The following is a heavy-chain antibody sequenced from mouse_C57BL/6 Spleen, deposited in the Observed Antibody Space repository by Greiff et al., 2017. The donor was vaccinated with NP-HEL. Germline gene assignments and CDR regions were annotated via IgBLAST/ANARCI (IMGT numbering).Heavy chain of an antibody. CDR1: GFTFSDYG. CDR2: ISSGSSTI. D-gene: IGHD1-1*01. V-gene: IGHV5-17*01. J-gene: IGHJ1*03. CDR3: ARGDVYYGSSYGYIDV. Sequence: EVKLVESGGGLVKPGGSLKLSCAASGFTFSDYGMHWVRQAPEKGLEWVAYISSGSSTIYYADTVKGRFTIYRDNAKNTLFLQMTSLRSEDTAMYYCARGDVYYGSSYGYIDVWGTGTTVTVSS.